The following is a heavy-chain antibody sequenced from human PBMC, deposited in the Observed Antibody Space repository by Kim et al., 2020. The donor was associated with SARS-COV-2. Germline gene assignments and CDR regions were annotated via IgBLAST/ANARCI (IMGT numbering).Heavy chain of an antibody. V-gene: IGHV4-34*01. CDR3: ARRLGYCSGGSCYISRFDP. J-gene: IGHJ5*02. D-gene: IGHD2-15*01. Sequence: SRVTISGDTSKNQFSLKLSSVTAADTAVYYCARRLGYCSGGSCYISRFDPWGQGTLVTVSS.